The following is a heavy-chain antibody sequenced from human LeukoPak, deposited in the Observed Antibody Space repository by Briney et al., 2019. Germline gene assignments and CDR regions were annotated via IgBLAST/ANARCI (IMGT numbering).Heavy chain of an antibody. V-gene: IGHV1-8*01. CDR3: ARGSRDCSSTSCYHYYYYYMDV. CDR1: GYTFTSYD. D-gene: IGHD2-2*01. Sequence: ASVKVTCKASGYTFTSYDINWVRQATGQGLELMGWMNPNSGNTGYAQKFQGRVNMTRNNSISTAYMELSSLRSEDTAVYYCARGSRDCSSTSCYHYYYYYMDVWGKGTTVTVSS. CDR2: MNPNSGNT. J-gene: IGHJ6*03.